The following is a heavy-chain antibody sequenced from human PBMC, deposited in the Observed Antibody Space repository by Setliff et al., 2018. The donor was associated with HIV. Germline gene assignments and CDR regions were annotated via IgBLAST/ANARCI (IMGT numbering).Heavy chain of an antibody. D-gene: IGHD3-3*01. CDR3: ARVASYDFWSGYLHYFDY. Sequence: SETLSLTCTVYGASISSSNSYWGWIRQSPGKGLEWIGEINHGGSTDSNPSLKSRVTISVDTSKNQFSLNLTSVTAADTAVYYCARVASYDFWSGYLHYFDYWGQGTPVTVSS. CDR2: INHGGST. V-gene: IGHV4-39*07. J-gene: IGHJ4*02. CDR1: GASISSSNSY.